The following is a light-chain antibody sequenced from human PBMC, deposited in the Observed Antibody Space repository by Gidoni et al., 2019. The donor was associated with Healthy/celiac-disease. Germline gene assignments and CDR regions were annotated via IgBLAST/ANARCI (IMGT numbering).Light chain of an antibody. V-gene: IGKV3-15*01. CDR2: GAS. Sequence: EIVMTQSPATLSVSPGERASLSCRASQSVSSNFAWYQQKPGPAPRLLIYGASTRATGIPARLSGSGSGTEFTLTISSLQSEDFAVYYCQQYNNWPPLYTFGQGTKLEIK. CDR3: QQYNNWPPLYT. CDR1: QSVSSN. J-gene: IGKJ2*01.